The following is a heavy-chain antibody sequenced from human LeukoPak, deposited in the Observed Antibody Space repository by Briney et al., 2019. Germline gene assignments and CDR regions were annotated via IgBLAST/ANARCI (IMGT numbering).Heavy chain of an antibody. J-gene: IGHJ5*02. D-gene: IGHD3-3*01. V-gene: IGHV4-4*07. CDR3: ARDRGLEWLLPNWFDP. CDR2: IYTSGST. Sequence: SETLSLTCPVSGGSISSYYWSWIRQPAGKGLEWIGRIYTSGSTNYNPSLKSRVTMSVDTSKNQFSLKLSSVTAADTAVYYCARDRGLEWLLPNWFDPWGQGTLVTVSS. CDR1: GGSISSYY.